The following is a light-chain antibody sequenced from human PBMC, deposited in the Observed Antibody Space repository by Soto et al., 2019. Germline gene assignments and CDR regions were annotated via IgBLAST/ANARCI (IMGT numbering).Light chain of an antibody. CDR3: QQRSNWPVT. CDR2: DAS. Sequence: EIVLTQSPATLSLSPGERATLSCRASQSVSSYLAWYQQKPGQAPRLLIYDASNRATGIPARFSGSGSGTDFTLTISSLEPKDFAVYYCQQRSNWPVTFGQGTRVEIK. J-gene: IGKJ1*01. V-gene: IGKV3-11*01. CDR1: QSVSSY.